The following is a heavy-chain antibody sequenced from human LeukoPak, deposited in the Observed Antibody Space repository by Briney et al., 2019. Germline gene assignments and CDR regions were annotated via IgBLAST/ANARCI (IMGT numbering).Heavy chain of an antibody. CDR1: ARTLSSYA. D-gene: IGHD6-19*01. Sequence: SVKLSCKASARTLSSYAISWVRHAPGQGLEWMGRTIPIPGIATYAQKFQGRVTITADKSTSTAYMELSSLRSEDTAVYYCARDPSNTSGRYAYFDYWGQGTLVTVSS. CDR3: ARDPSNTSGRYAYFDY. CDR2: TIPIPGIA. J-gene: IGHJ4*02. V-gene: IGHV1-69*04.